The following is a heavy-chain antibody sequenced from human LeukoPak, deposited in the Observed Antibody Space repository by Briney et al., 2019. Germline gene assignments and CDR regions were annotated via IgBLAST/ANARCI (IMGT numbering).Heavy chain of an antibody. V-gene: IGHV1-8*01. D-gene: IGHD2-15*01. CDR2: MNPNSGNT. CDR1: GYTFTSYD. Sequence: ASVKVSCKASGYTFTSYDINWVRQATGQGLEWMGWMNPNSGNTGYAQKFQGRVTMTRNTSISTAYMELSSLRSEDTAVYYCARGRDDIVVVVAATDYYYGMDVWGQGTTVTVSS. J-gene: IGHJ6*02. CDR3: ARGRDDIVVVVAATDYYYGMDV.